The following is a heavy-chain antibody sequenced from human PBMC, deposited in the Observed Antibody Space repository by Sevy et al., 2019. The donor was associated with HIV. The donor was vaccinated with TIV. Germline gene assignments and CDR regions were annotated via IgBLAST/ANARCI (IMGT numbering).Heavy chain of an antibody. J-gene: IGHJ6*02. CDR1: GFTFGDYT. Sequence: GGSLRLSCTASGFTFGDYTVSWVRQAPGKGLEWVGFIRSKTYGGTIEYAASVKDRFTISKDTSKSIAYLQMNSLKTEDTALYFCTRVEGATDWGMDVWGQGTTVTSP. V-gene: IGHV3-49*04. CDR2: IRSKTYGGTI. D-gene: IGHD1-26*01. CDR3: TRVEGATDWGMDV.